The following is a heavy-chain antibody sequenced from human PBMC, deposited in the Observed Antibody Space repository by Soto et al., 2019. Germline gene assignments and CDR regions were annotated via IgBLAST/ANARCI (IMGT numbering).Heavy chain of an antibody. J-gene: IGHJ1*01. CDR2: IKQDGSEK. CDR1: GFTFSSYW. V-gene: IGHV3-7*01. D-gene: IGHD6-13*01. Sequence: GGSLRLSCAASGFTFSSYWMSWVRQAPGKGLEWVANIKQDGSEKYYVDSVKGRFTISRDNAKNSLYLQMNSLRAEDTAVYYCARVGYSSSWRYFQHWGQGTLVTVSS. CDR3: ARVGYSSSWRYFQH.